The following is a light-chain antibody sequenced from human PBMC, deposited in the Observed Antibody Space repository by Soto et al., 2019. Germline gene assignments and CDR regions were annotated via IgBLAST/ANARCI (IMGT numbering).Light chain of an antibody. CDR3: QQFDNLPLT. J-gene: IGKJ4*01. V-gene: IGKV1-33*01. CDR2: DAT. CDR1: QDISNY. Sequence: DIQMTQSPSSLSASVGDRVTITCQASQDISNYLNWYQQKPGKAPKILIYDATFLEAGVPSRFSGGGSGTHFTLTISSLQAEDVATYYCQQFDNLPLTFGGGNKVEIK.